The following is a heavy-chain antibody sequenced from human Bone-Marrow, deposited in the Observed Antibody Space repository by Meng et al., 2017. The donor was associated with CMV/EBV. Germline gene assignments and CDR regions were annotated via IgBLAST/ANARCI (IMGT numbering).Heavy chain of an antibody. Sequence: GESLKISCAASGFTFSSYWMHWVRQAPGKGLVWVSRINGDGSSTAYADSVKGRFTISRDNGKNTLYLQMNSLRAEDTAVYYCARDDRVVVPAAIEWCFDYWGQGTLVTVYS. CDR3: ARDDRVVVPAAIEWCFDY. J-gene: IGHJ4*02. CDR1: GFTFSSYW. V-gene: IGHV3-74*01. D-gene: IGHD2-2*01. CDR2: INGDGSST.